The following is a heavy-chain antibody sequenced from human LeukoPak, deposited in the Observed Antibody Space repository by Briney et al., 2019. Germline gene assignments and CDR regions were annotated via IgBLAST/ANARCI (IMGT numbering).Heavy chain of an antibody. Sequence: ASVKVSCKASGYTFTSYAMHWVRQAPGQRLEWMGWINAGNGNAKYSQKFQGRVTITRDTSASTAYMELSSLRSEDTAVYYCARVLGYCSDTSCSPYGMDVWGQGTTVTVSS. CDR1: GYTFTSYA. V-gene: IGHV1-3*01. J-gene: IGHJ6*02. CDR2: INAGNGNA. D-gene: IGHD2-2*03. CDR3: ARVLGYCSDTSCSPYGMDV.